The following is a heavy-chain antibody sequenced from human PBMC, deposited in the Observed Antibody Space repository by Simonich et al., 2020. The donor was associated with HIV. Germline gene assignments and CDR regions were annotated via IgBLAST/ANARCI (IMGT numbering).Heavy chain of an antibody. D-gene: IGHD5-12*01. CDR3: ARRTGYDLDY. J-gene: IGHJ4*02. CDR1: GGSFSGYY. V-gene: IGHV4-34*01. CDR2: INHSGST. Sequence: QVQLQQWGAGLLKPSETLSLTCAVYGGSFSGYYRSWIRQPPGKGLEWIGEINHSGSTDYNPSLKSRVTISVDTSKNQFSLKLSSVTAADTALYYCARRTGYDLDYWGQGTLVTVSS.